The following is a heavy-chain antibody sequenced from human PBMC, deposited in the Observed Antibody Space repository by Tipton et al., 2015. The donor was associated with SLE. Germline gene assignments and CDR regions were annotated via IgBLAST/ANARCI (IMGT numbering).Heavy chain of an antibody. CDR1: GGSVKNNNYY. Sequence: TLSLTCSVSGGSVKNNNYYWGWIRQPPGKGLEWIGSIYYSGDTYYNPSLKSRVTISVDTSENQFSLKLSSVTAADTAVYYCATLSLPYADYEMNWGQGTLVTVSS. CDR2: IYYSGDT. CDR3: ATLSLPYADYEMN. D-gene: IGHD4-17*01. V-gene: IGHV4-39*07. J-gene: IGHJ4*02.